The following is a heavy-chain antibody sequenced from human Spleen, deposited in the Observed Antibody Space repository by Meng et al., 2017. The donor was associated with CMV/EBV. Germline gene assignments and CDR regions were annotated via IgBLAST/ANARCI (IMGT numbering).Heavy chain of an antibody. J-gene: IGHJ4*02. CDR2: IYPADSDT. CDR1: GYGFTTHW. V-gene: IGHV5-51*01. D-gene: IGHD4-17*01. CDR3: ARFGYGDYGGFDY. Sequence: GESLKISCKGSGYGFTTHWIGWVRQMPGKGLEWLGIIYPADSDTRYSPSFQGQVTISADKSISTAYLQWSSLKASDTAMYYCARFGYGDYGGFDYWGQGTLVTVSS.